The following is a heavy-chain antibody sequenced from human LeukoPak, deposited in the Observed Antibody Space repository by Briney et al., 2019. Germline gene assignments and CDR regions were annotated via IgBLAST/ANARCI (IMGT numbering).Heavy chain of an antibody. J-gene: IGHJ3*02. Sequence: SVKVSCKASGGTFSSYAISWVRQAPGQGLEWMGGIIPIFGTANYAQKFQGRVTITADESTSTAYMELSSLRSEDTAVYYCARDMYSSGWSTFDIWGQGTMVTVSS. CDR3: ARDMYSSGWSTFDI. D-gene: IGHD6-19*01. CDR2: IIPIFGTA. CDR1: GGTFSSYA. V-gene: IGHV1-69*01.